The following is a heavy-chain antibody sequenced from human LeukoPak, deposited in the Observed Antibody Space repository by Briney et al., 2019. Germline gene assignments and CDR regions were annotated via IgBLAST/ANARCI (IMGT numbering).Heavy chain of an antibody. CDR2: ISYDGSNK. V-gene: IGHV3-30*04. J-gene: IGHJ6*03. CDR3: ARDNWSSYGPVGYYYYYMDV. Sequence: PGGSLRLSCAASGFTFSSYAMHWVRQAPGKGLEWVAVISYDGSNKYYADSVKGRFTISRDNSKNTLYLQMNSLRAEDTAVYYCARDNWSSYGPVGYYYYYMDVWGKGTTVTVSS. CDR1: GFTFSSYA. D-gene: IGHD5-18*01.